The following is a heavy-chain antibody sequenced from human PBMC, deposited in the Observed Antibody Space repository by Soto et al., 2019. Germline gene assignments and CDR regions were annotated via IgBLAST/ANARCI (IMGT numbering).Heavy chain of an antibody. D-gene: IGHD2-2*02. CDR1: GYSFTSYW. CDR3: ARLSHQLYCSSTSCYTGPGYYYGMDV. V-gene: IGHV5-10-1*01. CDR2: IDPSDSYT. J-gene: IGHJ6*02. Sequence: PGESLKISCKGSGYSFTSYWISWVRQMPGKGLEWMGRIDPSDSYTNYSPSFQGHVTISADKSISTAYLQWSSLKASDTAMYYCARLSHQLYCSSTSCYTGPGYYYGMDVWGQGTTVTVSS.